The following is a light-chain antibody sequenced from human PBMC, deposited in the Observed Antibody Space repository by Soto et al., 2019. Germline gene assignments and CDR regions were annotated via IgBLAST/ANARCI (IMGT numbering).Light chain of an antibody. Sequence: EIVLTQSPGTLSLSPGERATLSCRASQSVSSYYFAWYQQKPGQAPRLLIYGASSGATGIPDRFSGSGSGTDFTLTISRLEREDFAVYYCQQYGSAPWTSGQGTNVEIK. CDR1: QSVSSYY. CDR3: QQYGSAPWT. V-gene: IGKV3-20*01. J-gene: IGKJ1*01. CDR2: GAS.